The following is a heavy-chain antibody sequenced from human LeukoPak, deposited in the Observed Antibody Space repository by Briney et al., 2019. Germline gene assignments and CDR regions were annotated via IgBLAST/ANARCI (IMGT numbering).Heavy chain of an antibody. CDR3: ARIIQYCDILTGYYTVPYYFDY. V-gene: IGHV4-59*01. CDR2: IYYSGST. CDR1: GGSISSYY. D-gene: IGHD3-9*01. Sequence: TSETLSLTCTVSGGSISSYYWSWIRQPPGKGLEWIGYIYYSGSTNYNPSLKSRVTISVDTSKNQFSLKLSSVTAADTAVYYCARIIQYCDILTGYYTVPYYFDYWGQGTLVTVSS. J-gene: IGHJ4*02.